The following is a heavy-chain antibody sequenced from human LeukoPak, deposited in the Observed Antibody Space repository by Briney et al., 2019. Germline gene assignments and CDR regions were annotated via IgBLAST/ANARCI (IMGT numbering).Heavy chain of an antibody. CDR2: ISAYNGNT. J-gene: IGHJ5*02. CDR3: ARDLTVAGTRRFDP. Sequence: ASVKVSCKASGYTFTSYGISWVRQAPGQGLEWMGWISAYNGNTNYAQKLQGRVTMTTDTSTSTAYMELRSLRSDDPAVYYCARDLTVAGTRRFDPWGQGTLVTVSS. CDR1: GYTFTSYG. V-gene: IGHV1-18*01. D-gene: IGHD6-19*01.